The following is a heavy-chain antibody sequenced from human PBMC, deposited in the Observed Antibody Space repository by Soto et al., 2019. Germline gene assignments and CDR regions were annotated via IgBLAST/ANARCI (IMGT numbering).Heavy chain of an antibody. J-gene: IGHJ4*02. D-gene: IGHD5-12*01. CDR3: ASFRGGPTYYFDY. CDR1: GGSISRGGYY. Sequence: QVQLQESGPGLVKPSQTLSLTCSVSGGSISRGGYYWSWIRQHPGKGLEWIGYLYYTGSTAYNPSLKRRRTLAVDTSKNQFSLRLSSVTAADTAVYYCASFRGGPTYYFDYCGQGTLVTVSS. V-gene: IGHV4-31*03. CDR2: LYYTGST.